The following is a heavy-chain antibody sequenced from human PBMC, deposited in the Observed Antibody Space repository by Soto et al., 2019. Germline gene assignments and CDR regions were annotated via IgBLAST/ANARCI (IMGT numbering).Heavy chain of an antibody. D-gene: IGHD3-22*01. J-gene: IGHJ4*02. V-gene: IGHV3-48*02. CDR2: IGTTSGNI. Sequence: GGSLRLSCAASGFPFNNFAMHWVRQAPGKGLEWVSYIGTTSGNIYYADSLKGRFTISRDNAKNSLYLQMDSLRDEDTAVYYCARMNYYDTSGYPFDYWGQGMMVTVSS. CDR3: ARMNYYDTSGYPFDY. CDR1: GFPFNNFA.